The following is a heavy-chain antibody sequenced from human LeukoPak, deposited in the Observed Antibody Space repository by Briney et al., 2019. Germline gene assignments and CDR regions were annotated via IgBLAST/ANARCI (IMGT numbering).Heavy chain of an antibody. D-gene: IGHD5-18*01. Sequence: ASVKVSCKASGYTFTSYYIHWVRQAPGQGLEWMGWINPNTGGTEYAQKFQGRVTMTRDTSISTAYMDLSRLTSDDTAVYYCARVYTALDYWGQGTLVTVSS. CDR2: INPNTGGT. V-gene: IGHV1-2*02. CDR3: ARVYTALDY. J-gene: IGHJ4*02. CDR1: GYTFTSYY.